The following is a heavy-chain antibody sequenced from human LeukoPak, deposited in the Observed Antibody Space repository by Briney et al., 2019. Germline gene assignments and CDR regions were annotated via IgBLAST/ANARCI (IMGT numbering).Heavy chain of an antibody. CDR3: AKRNSGSYSYTFDY. D-gene: IGHD1-26*01. CDR1: GFTFSSYA. J-gene: IGHJ4*02. V-gene: IGHV3-23*01. CDR2: ISGSGGST. Sequence: GGSLRLSCAASGFTFSSYAMSWVRQAPGKGLEWVSAISGSGGSTYYADSVKGRFTISRDNSKNALYLQMNSLRAEDTAVYYCAKRNSGSYSYTFDYWGQGALVTVSS.